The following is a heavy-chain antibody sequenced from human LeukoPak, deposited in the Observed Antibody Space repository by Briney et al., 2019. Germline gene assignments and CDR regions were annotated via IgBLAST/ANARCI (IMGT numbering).Heavy chain of an antibody. V-gene: IGHV1-69*04. D-gene: IGHD6-13*01. CDR1: GGTFSSYA. Sequence: VASVTVSCKASGGTFSSYAISWVRQAPGQGLEWMGRIIPILGIANYAQKFQGRVTITADKSTSTAYMELSSLRSEDTAVYYCARDRPPAAAKDAFDIWGQGTMVTVSS. CDR2: IIPILGIA. J-gene: IGHJ3*02. CDR3: ARDRPPAAAKDAFDI.